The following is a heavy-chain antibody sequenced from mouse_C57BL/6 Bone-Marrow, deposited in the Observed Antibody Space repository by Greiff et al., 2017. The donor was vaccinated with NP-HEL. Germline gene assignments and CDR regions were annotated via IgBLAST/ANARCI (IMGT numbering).Heavy chain of an antibody. J-gene: IGHJ2*01. CDR2: INPSTGGT. CDR3: ARRSKVDY. V-gene: IGHV1-43*01. Sequence: VQLQQSGPELVKPGASVKISCKASGYSFTGSYMHWVKQSSEKSLEWIGEINPSTGGTSYNQKFKGKATLTVDKSSSTAYMQLKSLTSEDSAVYYCARRSKVDYWGQGTTLTVSS. CDR1: GYSFTGSY. D-gene: IGHD2-5*01.